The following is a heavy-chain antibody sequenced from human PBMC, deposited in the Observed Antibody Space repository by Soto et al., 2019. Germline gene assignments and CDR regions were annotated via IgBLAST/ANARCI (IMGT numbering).Heavy chain of an antibody. CDR3: ARSYAYVWGSYCYSWFDP. Sequence: QVQLVQSGAEVKKPGSSVKVSCKASGGTFSSYAISWVRQAPGQGLEWMGGISPIFGTANCPQKFQDRVTITANESPSTAYMELSSLSSEDTAVYYCARSYAYVWGSYCYSWFDPWGQGTLVTVSS. J-gene: IGHJ5*02. CDR2: ISPIFGTA. V-gene: IGHV1-69*01. D-gene: IGHD3-16*02. CDR1: GGTFSSYA.